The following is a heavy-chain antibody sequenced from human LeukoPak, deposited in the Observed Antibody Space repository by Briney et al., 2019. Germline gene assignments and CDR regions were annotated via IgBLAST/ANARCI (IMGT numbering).Heavy chain of an antibody. D-gene: IGHD3-10*01. CDR3: ATEEGWFREFSY. CDR1: GFTFSSYA. Sequence: PGGSLRLSCAASGFTFSSYAMSWVRQAPGKGLEWVSAISGSGGSTYYADSVKGRFTISRDNSKNTLYLQMNSLRAEDTAVYYFATEEGWFREFSYWGQGTLVTVSS. J-gene: IGHJ4*02. CDR2: ISGSGGST. V-gene: IGHV3-23*01.